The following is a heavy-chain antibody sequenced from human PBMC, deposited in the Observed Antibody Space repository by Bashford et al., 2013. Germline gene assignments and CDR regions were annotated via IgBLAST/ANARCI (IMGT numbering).Heavy chain of an antibody. D-gene: IGHD1/OR15-1a*01. Sequence: SLRLSCAASGFTFDDYAMHWLRQAPGKGLEWVSGISWNSVSMGYADSVKGRFTMSRDNSKNTLFLQMTSLRAEDTAVYYCAKGIGTIYYFYYGMDVWGQGTTVTVSS. CDR2: ISWNSVSM. J-gene: IGHJ6*02. CDR3: AKGIGTIYYFYYGMDV. CDR1: GFTFDDYA. V-gene: IGHV3-9*01.